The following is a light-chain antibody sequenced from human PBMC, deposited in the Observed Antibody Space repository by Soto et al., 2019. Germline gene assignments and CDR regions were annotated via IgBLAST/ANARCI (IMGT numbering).Light chain of an antibody. Sequence: DIQMTQSPSTLSASVGDRVTITCRASRSISSWLAWYQQKPGKPPKLLIYDASSFEGGVPSRFSGSGSGTEFTLTISSVQPDDSATYYCQQYNNYWTFGQGTKVEIK. J-gene: IGKJ1*01. CDR3: QQYNNYWT. CDR2: DAS. V-gene: IGKV1-5*01. CDR1: RSISSW.